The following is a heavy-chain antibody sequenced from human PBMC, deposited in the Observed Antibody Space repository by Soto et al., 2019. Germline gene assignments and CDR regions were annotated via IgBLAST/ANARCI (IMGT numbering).Heavy chain of an antibody. CDR3: ARARRSARTFTAIAVAGSLKY. V-gene: IGHV3-30-3*01. Sequence: PGGSLRLSCAASGFTFSSYDMHWVRQAPGKGLEWVAVISYDGSNKYYADSVKGRFTISRDNSKNTLSLQMNSLRVEDTAVYYCARARRSARTFTAIAVAGSLKYWGQGTLVTVSS. D-gene: IGHD6-19*01. CDR2: ISYDGSNK. J-gene: IGHJ4*02. CDR1: GFTFSSYD.